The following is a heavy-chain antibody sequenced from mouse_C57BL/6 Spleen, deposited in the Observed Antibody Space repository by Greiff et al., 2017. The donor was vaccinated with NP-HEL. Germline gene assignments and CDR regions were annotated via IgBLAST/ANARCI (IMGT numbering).Heavy chain of an antibody. V-gene: IGHV5-6*01. CDR1: GFTFSSYG. J-gene: IGHJ4*01. CDR2: ISSGGSYT. D-gene: IGHD1-1*01. CDR3: ARHIYTTKDAMDY. Sequence: EVKLVESGGDLVKPGGSLKLSCAASGFTFSSYGMSWVRQTPDKRLEWVATISSGGSYTYYPDSVKGRFTISRDNAKNTLYLQMSSLKSEDTAMYYCARHIYTTKDAMDYWGQGTSVTVSS.